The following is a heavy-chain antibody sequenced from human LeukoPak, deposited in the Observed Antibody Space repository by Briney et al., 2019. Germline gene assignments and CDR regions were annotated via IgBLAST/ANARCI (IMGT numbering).Heavy chain of an antibody. V-gene: IGHV3-30*03. J-gene: IGHJ4*02. D-gene: IGHD6-13*01. Sequence: GGSLRLSCAASGFTFSSYGMHWVRQAPGKGLEWVAVISYDGSNKYYADSVKGRFTISRDNAENTLYMRMNSLRPEDTAVYYCARGYYSSSRFDSWGQGTLVTVPS. CDR2: ISYDGSNK. CDR1: GFTFSSYG. CDR3: ARGYYSSSRFDS.